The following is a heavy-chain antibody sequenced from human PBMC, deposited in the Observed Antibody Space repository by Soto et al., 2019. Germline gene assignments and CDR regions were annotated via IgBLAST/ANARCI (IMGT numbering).Heavy chain of an antibody. CDR1: GGSVSSGDYY. J-gene: IGHJ5*02. CDR3: ARIPVDTYMIYWFDP. CDR2: VYYSGST. Sequence: KPSETLSLTCTVFGGSVSSGDYYWGWMRQPPGKGLEWIGYVYYSGSTNYNPSLKSRVTISVDTSKNQFSLKLSSVTAGDTAVYYCARIPVDTYMIYWFDPWGQGTLVTVSS. D-gene: IGHD5-18*01. V-gene: IGHV4-61*08.